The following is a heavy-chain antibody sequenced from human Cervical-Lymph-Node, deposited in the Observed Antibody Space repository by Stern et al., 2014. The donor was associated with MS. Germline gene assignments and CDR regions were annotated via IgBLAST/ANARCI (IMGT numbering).Heavy chain of an antibody. CDR3: ARDQPFGVGVPFDY. CDR2: ISGNGNT. V-gene: IGHV1-18*01. CDR1: GYTFTTSG. Sequence: VQLVESGAEMKKPGASVKVSCKASGYTFTTSGITWVRQAPGQGLEWMGWISGNGNTNYAQKFQGRVTMTTDTSASTAYMELRSLRYDDSAVYYCARDQPFGVGVPFDYWGQGTLVIVSS. J-gene: IGHJ4*02. D-gene: IGHD3-3*01.